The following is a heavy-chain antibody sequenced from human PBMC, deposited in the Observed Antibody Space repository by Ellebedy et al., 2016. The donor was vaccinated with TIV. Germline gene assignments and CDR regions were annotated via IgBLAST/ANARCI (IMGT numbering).Heavy chain of an antibody. CDR2: IWYDGSNK. V-gene: IGHV3-33*08. J-gene: IGHJ4*02. CDR3: ARENQRSDGSGSYLYYFDY. CDR1: GFTFSSYG. D-gene: IGHD3-10*01. Sequence: PGGSLRLSCAASGFTFSSYGMHWVRQAPGKGLEWVAVIWYDGSNKYYADSVKGRFTISRDNSKNTLYLQMNSLRAEDTAVYYCARENQRSDGSGSYLYYFDYWGQGTLVTVSS.